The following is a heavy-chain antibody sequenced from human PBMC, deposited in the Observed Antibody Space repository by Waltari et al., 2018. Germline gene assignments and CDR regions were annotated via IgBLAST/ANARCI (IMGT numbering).Heavy chain of an antibody. D-gene: IGHD3-10*01. V-gene: IGHV4-39*07. CDR1: GGSISSSSYY. CDR3: ARLNYYGSGSLDY. CDR2: IYYSGST. J-gene: IGHJ4*02. Sequence: QLQLQESGPGLVKPSETLSLPCTVSGGSISSSSYYWGWIRQPPGKGLEWIGSIYYSGSTYYNPSLKSRVTISVDTSKNQFSLKLSSVTAADTAVYYCARLNYYGSGSLDYWGQGTLVTVSS.